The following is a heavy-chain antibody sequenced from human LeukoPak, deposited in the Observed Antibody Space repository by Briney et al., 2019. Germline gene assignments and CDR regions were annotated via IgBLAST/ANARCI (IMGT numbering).Heavy chain of an antibody. CDR1: GFTFSSYG. CDR2: IWYDGSNK. Sequence: GGSLRLSCAASGFTFSSYGMHWVRQAPGEGLEWVAVIWYDGSNKYYADSVKGRFTISRDNSKNTLYLQMNSLRAEDTAVYYCARDYPVFWFDPWGEGTLVTVSS. V-gene: IGHV3-33*01. J-gene: IGHJ5*02. CDR3: ARDYPVFWFDP.